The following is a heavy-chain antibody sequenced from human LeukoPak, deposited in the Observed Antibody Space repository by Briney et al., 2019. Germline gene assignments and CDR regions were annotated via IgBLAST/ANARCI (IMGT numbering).Heavy chain of an antibody. CDR2: IWYAGSNK. CDR3: ASPNWGAQLGYFDY. D-gene: IGHD3-16*01. J-gene: IGHJ4*02. Sequence: PGWSLSLSCEASGFIFSSYGMHWVRQAPGKGLEWMASIWYAGSNKYYADSVKGRFTISRDNPKNTLYLLMNSLRAEDTAVYYCASPNWGAQLGYFDYWGQGTLVIVSS. CDR1: GFIFSSYG. V-gene: IGHV3-33*03.